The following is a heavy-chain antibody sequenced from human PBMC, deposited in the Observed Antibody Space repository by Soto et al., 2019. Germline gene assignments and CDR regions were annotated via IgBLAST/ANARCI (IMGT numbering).Heavy chain of an antibody. V-gene: IGHV4-34*01. Sequence: QVQLQQWGAGLLKPSETLSLTCAVYGGSFSGYYWSWIRQPPGKGLEWIGAINHSGSTNYNPSLKSQVTISVDTSMNQFSLNLSSVTAADTAVYYCATHAEMTTVTTVNPKLYYFDYWGQGTLVTVSS. D-gene: IGHD4-17*01. CDR3: ATHAEMTTVTTVNPKLYYFDY. CDR2: INHSGST. J-gene: IGHJ4*02. CDR1: GGSFSGYY.